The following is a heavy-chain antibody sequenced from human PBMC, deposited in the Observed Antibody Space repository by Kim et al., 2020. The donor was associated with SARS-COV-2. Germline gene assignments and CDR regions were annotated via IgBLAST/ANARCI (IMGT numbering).Heavy chain of an antibody. D-gene: IGHD3-10*01. CDR2: NRGNP. J-gene: IGHJ4*02. Sequence: NRGNPGYAQKFQGRVTMTRHTSMSTAYMELSSLRSEDTAVYYCARGRRGYWGQGTLVTVSS. CDR3: ARGRRGY. V-gene: IGHV1-8*01.